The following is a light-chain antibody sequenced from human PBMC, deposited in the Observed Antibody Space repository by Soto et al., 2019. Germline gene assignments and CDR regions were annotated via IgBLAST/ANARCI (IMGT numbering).Light chain of an antibody. V-gene: IGKV3-20*01. CDR1: QRISSTC. J-gene: IGKJ1*01. Sequence: EMVLTPSPGTLSFSPGEGATLSCRDSQRISSTCLACYQQKRRQAPRLLIPGASNRATGIPDRFRGSGSGTDFTLTITRLEPEELAVYYCQQDGGSPRTFGQGTKVEAK. CDR2: GAS. CDR3: QQDGGSPRT.